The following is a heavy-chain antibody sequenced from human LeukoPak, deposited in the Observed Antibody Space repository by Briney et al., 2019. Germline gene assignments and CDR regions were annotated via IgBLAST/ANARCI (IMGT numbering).Heavy chain of an antibody. Sequence: GESLKISCKGSGYSFTSYWIGWVRQMPGKGLEWMGIIYPGDSDARYSPSFQGQVTISADKSISTVYLQWTSLKASDTAIYYCARSPRKYWYFDLWGRGTLVTVSS. CDR2: IYPGDSDA. J-gene: IGHJ2*01. V-gene: IGHV5-51*01. CDR3: ARSPRKYWYFDL. CDR1: GYSFTSYW.